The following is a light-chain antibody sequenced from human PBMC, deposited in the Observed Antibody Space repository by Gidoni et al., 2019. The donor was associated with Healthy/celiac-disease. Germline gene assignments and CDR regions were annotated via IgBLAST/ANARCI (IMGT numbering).Light chain of an antibody. CDR3: QQRSNWPRALT. V-gene: IGKV3-11*01. J-gene: IGKJ4*01. Sequence: EIVLTQSPATVSLSPGERATLSCRASQSVSSYLAWYQQKPGQAPRLLIYDASNRATGIPARFSGSGSGTDFTLTISSLEPEDFAVYYCQQRSNWPRALTFGGGTKVEIK. CDR2: DAS. CDR1: QSVSSY.